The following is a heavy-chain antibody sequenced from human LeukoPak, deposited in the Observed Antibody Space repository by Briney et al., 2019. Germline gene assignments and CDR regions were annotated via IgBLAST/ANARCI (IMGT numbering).Heavy chain of an antibody. Sequence: PGGSLRLSCAASGFTFSTSGIYWVRQAPGKGLEWVAVISYDGSNKYYADSVKGRFTISRHSSKNTLYLQMNSLRAEDTAVYYCAKGPSSISWFDYWGQGTLVTVSS. J-gene: IGHJ4*02. CDR3: AKGPSSISWFDY. CDR1: GFTFSTSG. V-gene: IGHV3-30*18. CDR2: ISYDGSNK. D-gene: IGHD2-2*01.